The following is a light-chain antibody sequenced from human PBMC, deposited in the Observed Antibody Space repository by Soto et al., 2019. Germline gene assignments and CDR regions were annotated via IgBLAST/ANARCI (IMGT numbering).Light chain of an antibody. V-gene: IGKV1-39*01. CDR3: KQSYSTPLT. CDR2: GAS. J-gene: IGKJ4*01. CDR1: QNIHNW. Sequence: DIQMTQSPSTLSASLGDRVTITCRASQNIHNWLAWYQQKPGKAPNLLIYGASTLQTGVQSTFSGSGSGTDFTLTIRSLQPEDFATYYCKQSYSTPLTFGGGTKVDIK.